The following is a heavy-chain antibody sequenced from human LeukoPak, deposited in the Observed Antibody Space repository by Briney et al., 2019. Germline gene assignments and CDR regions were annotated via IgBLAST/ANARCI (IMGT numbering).Heavy chain of an antibody. J-gene: IGHJ4*02. D-gene: IGHD6-13*01. CDR1: GGTFSSYA. V-gene: IGHV1-69*13. CDR3: ASSVRIAAAGTYFDY. Sequence: SVKVSCKASGGTFSSYAISWVRQAPGQGLEWTGGIIPIFGTANYAQKFQGRVTITADESTSTAYMELSSLRSEDTAVYYCASSVRIAAAGTYFDYWGQGTLVTVSS. CDR2: IIPIFGTA.